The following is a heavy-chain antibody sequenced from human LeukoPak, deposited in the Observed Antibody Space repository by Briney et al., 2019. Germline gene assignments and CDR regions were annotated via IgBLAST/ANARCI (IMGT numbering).Heavy chain of an antibody. V-gene: IGHV4-34*01. J-gene: IGHJ4*02. D-gene: IGHD6-13*01. Sequence: PSETLSLTCAVYGGSFSGYYWSWLRQPPGKGLEWIGEINHSGSTNYNPSLKSRVTISVDTSKNQFSLKLSSVTAADTAVYYCARDPYSSSWYDYFDYWGQGTLVTVSS. CDR3: ARDPYSSSWYDYFDY. CDR1: GGSFSGYY. CDR2: INHSGST.